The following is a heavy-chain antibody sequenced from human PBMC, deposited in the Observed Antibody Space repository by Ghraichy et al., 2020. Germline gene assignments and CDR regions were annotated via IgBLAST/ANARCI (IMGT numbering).Heavy chain of an antibody. CDR3: ARVPQRQNYDILTGYYPSGPTYYFDS. Sequence: GGSLRLSCAVSGFTFNDYYMSWIRQAPGKGLEWLSYISSSGNTIYYADSVKGRFTISRDNAKNSLYLQMNSLRAEDTAVYYCARVPQRQNYDILTGYYPSGPTYYFDSWGQGTLVTVSS. D-gene: IGHD3-9*01. J-gene: IGHJ4*02. CDR2: ISSSGNTI. CDR1: GFTFNDYY. V-gene: IGHV3-11*01.